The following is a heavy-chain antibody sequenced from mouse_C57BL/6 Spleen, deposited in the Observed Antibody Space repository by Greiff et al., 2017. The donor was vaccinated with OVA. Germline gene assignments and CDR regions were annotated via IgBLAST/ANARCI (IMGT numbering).Heavy chain of an antibody. D-gene: IGHD1-1*01. J-gene: IGHJ2*01. CDR2: ISSGSSTI. V-gene: IGHV5-17*01. Sequence: EVMLVESGGGLVKPGGSLKLSCAASGFPFSDYGMHWVRQAPEKGLEWVAYISSGSSTIYYADTVKGRFTIARDNAKNTLFLQMTSLRSEDTAMYYCARPLITTVVAPFDYWGQGTTLTVSS. CDR3: ARPLITTVVAPFDY. CDR1: GFPFSDYG.